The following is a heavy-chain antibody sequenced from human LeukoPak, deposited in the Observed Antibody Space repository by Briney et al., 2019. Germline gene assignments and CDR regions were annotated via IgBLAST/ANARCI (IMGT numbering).Heavy chain of an antibody. V-gene: IGHV4-34*01. CDR1: GFTISSNY. D-gene: IGHD3-10*01. CDR3: ARGSGAYD. Sequence: LRLSCAASGFTISSNYMSWIRQPPGKGLEWIGEINHSGSTNYNPSLKSRVTISVDTSKNQFSLKLSSVTAADTAVYYCARGSGAYDWGQGTLVTVSS. CDR2: INHSGST. J-gene: IGHJ4*02.